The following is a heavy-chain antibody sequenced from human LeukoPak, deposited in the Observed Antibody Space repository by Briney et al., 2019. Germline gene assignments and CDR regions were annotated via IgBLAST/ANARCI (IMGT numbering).Heavy chain of an antibody. D-gene: IGHD3-22*01. V-gene: IGHV4-39*07. CDR1: GGSISSSSYY. J-gene: IGHJ4*02. CDR3: TRSGRYDSSGYYLDY. CDR2: IYYSGST. Sequence: SETLSLTCTVSGGSISSSSYYWGWIRQPPGKGLEWIGSIYYSGSTYYNPSLKSRVTISVDTSKNQLSLKLSSVTAADTAVYYCTRSGRYDSSGYYLDYWGQGTLVTVSS.